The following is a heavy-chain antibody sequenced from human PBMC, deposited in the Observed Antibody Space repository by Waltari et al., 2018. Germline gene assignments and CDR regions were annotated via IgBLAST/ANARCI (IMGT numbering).Heavy chain of an antibody. Sequence: QVQLVQSGAEVKKPGASVKVSCKASGYTFTSYAMHWVPQAPGQRLEWMGWINAGNGNTKYSQKFQGRVTITRDTSASTAYMELSSLRSEDTAVYYCARVRGAYYYYGMDVWGQGTTVTVSS. CDR1: GYTFTSYA. J-gene: IGHJ6*02. CDR3: ARVRGAYYYYGMDV. CDR2: INAGNGNT. V-gene: IGHV1-3*01. D-gene: IGHD1-26*01.